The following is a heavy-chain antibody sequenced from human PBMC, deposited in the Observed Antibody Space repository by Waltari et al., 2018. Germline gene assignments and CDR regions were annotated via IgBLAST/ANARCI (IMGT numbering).Heavy chain of an antibody. D-gene: IGHD6-13*01. V-gene: IGHV4-59*01. CDR1: GGSISSYY. J-gene: IGHJ6*03. CDR3: ARGVAAAGAYYYYYMDV. CDR2: IYYSGST. Sequence: QVQLQESGPGLVKPSETLSLTCTVSGGSISSYYWSWIRQPPGKGLEWIGDIYYSGSTNYNPSLKSRVTISVDTSKNQFSLKLSSVTAADTAVYYCARGVAAAGAYYYYYMDVWGKGTTVTISS.